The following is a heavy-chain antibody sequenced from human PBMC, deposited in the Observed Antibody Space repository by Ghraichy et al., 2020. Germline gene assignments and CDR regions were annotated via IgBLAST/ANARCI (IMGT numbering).Heavy chain of an antibody. V-gene: IGHV1-46*01. CDR1: GYTFTSYY. Sequence: ASVKVSCKASGYTFTSYYMHWVRQAPGQGLEWMGIINPSGGSTSYAQKFQGRVTMTRDTSTSTVYMELSSLRSEDTAVYYCAILTGIVGATRGLNYFDYWGQGTLVTVSS. D-gene: IGHD1-26*01. CDR3: AILTGIVGATRGLNYFDY. CDR2: INPSGGST. J-gene: IGHJ4*02.